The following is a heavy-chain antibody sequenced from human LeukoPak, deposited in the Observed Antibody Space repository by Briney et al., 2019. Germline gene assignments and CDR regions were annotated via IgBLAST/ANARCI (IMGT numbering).Heavy chain of an antibody. V-gene: IGHV3-21*01. CDR1: GFTFSSYS. CDR3: ARDYNILTGYYPPGYMDV. J-gene: IGHJ6*03. Sequence: NPGGSLRLSCAASGFTFSSYSMNWVRQAPGKGLEWVSSISSNSSYIYCADSVKGRFTISRGNAKNSLYLQMNSLRAEDTAVYYCARDYNILTGYYPPGYMDVWGKGTTVTVSS. CDR2: ISSNSSYI. D-gene: IGHD3-9*01.